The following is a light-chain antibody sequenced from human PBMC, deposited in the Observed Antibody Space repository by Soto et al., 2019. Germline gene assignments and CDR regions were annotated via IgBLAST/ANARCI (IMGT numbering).Light chain of an antibody. CDR1: QNINTY. CDR3: QQSYSTPYT. J-gene: IGKJ2*01. Sequence: DIQMTQSPSSLSESVGDRVTITCRASQNINTYLNWCQQKPGKAPNLLIYAASSLQSGVPSRFSGSGSGTDFTLTISSLQPEDFATYYCQQSYSTPYTFGQGTKLEMK. CDR2: AAS. V-gene: IGKV1-39*01.